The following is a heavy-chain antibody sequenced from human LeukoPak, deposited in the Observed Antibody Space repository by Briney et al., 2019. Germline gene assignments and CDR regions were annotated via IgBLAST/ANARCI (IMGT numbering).Heavy chain of an antibody. CDR2: INTNTGNP. D-gene: IGHD4-17*01. Sequence: ASVKVSCKASGYTFISYAINWVRQAPGQGLEWMGWINTNTGNPTYAQGFTGRFVFSLDTSVSTAYLQISSLETGDTAVYYCARSNNDGDYLGVGFDYWGQGTLVTVSS. J-gene: IGHJ4*02. V-gene: IGHV7-4-1*02. CDR1: GYTFISYA. CDR3: ARSNNDGDYLGVGFDY.